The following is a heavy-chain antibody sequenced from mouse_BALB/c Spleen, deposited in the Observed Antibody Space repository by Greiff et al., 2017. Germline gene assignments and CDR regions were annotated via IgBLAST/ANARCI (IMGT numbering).Heavy chain of an antibody. D-gene: IGHD2-14*01. J-gene: IGHJ4*01. CDR2: INPYNDGT. V-gene: IGHV1-14*01. CDR1: GYTFTSYV. Sequence: EVKLVESGPELVKPGASVKMSCKASGYTFTSYVMHWVKQKPGQGLEWIGYINPYNDGTKYNEKFKGKATLTSDKSSSTAYMELSSLTSEDSAVYYCAREVRLYAMDYWGQGTSVTVSS. CDR3: AREVRLYAMDY.